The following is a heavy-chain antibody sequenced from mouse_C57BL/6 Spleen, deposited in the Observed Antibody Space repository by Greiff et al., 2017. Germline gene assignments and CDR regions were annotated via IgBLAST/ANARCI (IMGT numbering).Heavy chain of an antibody. CDR2: ILPGSGST. D-gene: IGHD2-4*01. CDR3: ARSNRYYDYDVGYAMDY. V-gene: IGHV1-9*01. J-gene: IGHJ4*01. Sequence: QVQLQQSGAELMKPGASVKLSCKATGYTFTGYWIEWVKQRPGHGLEWIGEILPGSGSTNYNEKFKGKATFTADTSSNTAYMQLSSLTTEDSAIYYCARSNRYYDYDVGYAMDYWGQGTSVTVSS. CDR1: GYTFTGYW.